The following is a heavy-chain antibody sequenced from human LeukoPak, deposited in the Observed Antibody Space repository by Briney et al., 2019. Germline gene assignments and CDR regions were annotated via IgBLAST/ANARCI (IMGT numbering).Heavy chain of an antibody. J-gene: IGHJ3*02. CDR3: ARVGDINDAFDI. D-gene: IGHD3-16*02. V-gene: IGHV4-59*01. CDR1: GGSISSYY. Sequence: SETLSLTCTVSGGSISSYYWSWIRQPPGKGLEWIGYICYSGSTNYNPSLKSRVTTSVDTSKNQFSLKLSSVTAADTAVYYCARVGDINDAFDIWGQGTMVTVSS. CDR2: ICYSGST.